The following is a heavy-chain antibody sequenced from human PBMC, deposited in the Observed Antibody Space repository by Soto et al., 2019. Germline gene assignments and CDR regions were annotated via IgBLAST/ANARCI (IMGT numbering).Heavy chain of an antibody. V-gene: IGHV4-39*07. CDR2: INHSGST. CDR1: GGSISSSSYY. CDR3: ARGMGLPSPLRYSGSSSYYYYYYGMDV. D-gene: IGHD1-26*01. Sequence: QLQLQESGPGLVKPSETLSLTCTVSGGSISSSSYYWGWIRQPPGKGLEWIGEINHSGSTNYNPSLKSRVTISVDTSKNQFSLKLSSVTAADTAVYYCARGMGLPSPLRYSGSSSYYYYYYGMDVWGQGTTVTVSS. J-gene: IGHJ6*02.